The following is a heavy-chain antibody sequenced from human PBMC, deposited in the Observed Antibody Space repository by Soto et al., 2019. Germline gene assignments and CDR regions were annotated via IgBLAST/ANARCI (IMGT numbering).Heavy chain of an antibody. V-gene: IGHV4-59*08. Sequence: SETLSLTCTVSGGSISSYYWSWIRQPPGKGLEWIGYIYYSGSTNYNPSLKSRVTISVDTSKNQFSLKLSSVTAADTAVYYCARGPCSGGSCQTNYYYYYMDVWGKGTTVTVSS. J-gene: IGHJ6*03. CDR1: GGSISSYY. CDR2: IYYSGST. D-gene: IGHD2-15*01. CDR3: ARGPCSGGSCQTNYYYYYMDV.